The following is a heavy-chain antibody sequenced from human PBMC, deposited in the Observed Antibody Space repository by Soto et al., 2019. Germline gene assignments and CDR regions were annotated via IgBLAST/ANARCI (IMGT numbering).Heavy chain of an antibody. V-gene: IGHV4-34*01. CDR1: EGSLSIYY. D-gene: IGHD3-3*01. CDR2: INHSGST. CDR3: ARGGVLRFLGLLYPNDAFEI. Sequence: ETLERKCAFPEGSLSIYYRNWIRQPPGKRPDWIGEINHSGSTNYNPSLKSRVTISVDTSKNQCSLWLSSVTAADTAVYYCARGGVLRFLGLLYPNDAFEIWRQGTMFT. J-gene: IGHJ3*02.